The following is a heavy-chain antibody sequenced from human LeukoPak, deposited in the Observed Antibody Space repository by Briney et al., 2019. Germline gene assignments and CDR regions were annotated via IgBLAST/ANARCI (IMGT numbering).Heavy chain of an antibody. Sequence: ASVKVSCKASGGTFTSYAISWVRQAPGQGLGWMGGIIPIFGTANYAKKFQGRVTITADESTSTAYMELSSLRSEDTAVYYCARIDSSGCGPLPYWGQGTLVTVSS. D-gene: IGHD3-22*01. V-gene: IGHV1-69*13. J-gene: IGHJ4*02. CDR1: GGTFTSYA. CDR2: IIPIFGTA. CDR3: ARIDSSGCGPLPY.